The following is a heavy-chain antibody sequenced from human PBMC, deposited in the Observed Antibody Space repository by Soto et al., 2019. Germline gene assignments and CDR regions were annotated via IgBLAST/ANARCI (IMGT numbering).Heavy chain of an antibody. D-gene: IGHD1-1*01. V-gene: IGHV4-34*01. CDR2: INHSGST. J-gene: IGHJ5*02. Sequence: QVQLQQWGAGLLKPSETLSLTCAVYGGSFSGYYWSCIRQPPGKGLEWIGEINHSGSTNYNPSLKSRVTISVDTSKNQFSLKLSSVTAADTAVYHCARGVLSLVAGTNCFDPWGQGTLVTVSS. CDR3: ARGVLSLVAGTNCFDP. CDR1: GGSFSGYY.